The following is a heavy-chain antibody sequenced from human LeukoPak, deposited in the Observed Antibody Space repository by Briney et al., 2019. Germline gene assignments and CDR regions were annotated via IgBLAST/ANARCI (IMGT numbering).Heavy chain of an antibody. CDR3: ARGGVDTEANLFDY. D-gene: IGHD5-12*01. Sequence: SVKVSCKASGGTFSSYAISWVRQAPGQGLEWMGGIIPIFGTANYAQKFQGRVTITADESTSTAYMELSSLRFEDTAVYYCARGGVDTEANLFDYWGQGTLVTVSS. J-gene: IGHJ4*02. CDR1: GGTFSSYA. V-gene: IGHV1-69*01. CDR2: IIPIFGTA.